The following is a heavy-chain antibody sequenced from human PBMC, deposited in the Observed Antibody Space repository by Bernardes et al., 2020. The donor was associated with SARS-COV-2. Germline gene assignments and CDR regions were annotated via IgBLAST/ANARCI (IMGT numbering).Heavy chain of an antibody. D-gene: IGHD4-17*01. CDR2: ITSTSSYI. CDR3: ARADYGDYVGDFSY. J-gene: IGHJ4*02. V-gene: IGHV3-21*01. CDR1: GFTFSTYK. Sequence: GGSLRLSCAASGFTFSTYKMDWVRQAPGRGLAWVASITSTSSYIYYSNSVKGRFSISRDNAKNSLFLHMNSLRADDTAVYYCARADYGDYVGDFSYWGLGTLVTVSS.